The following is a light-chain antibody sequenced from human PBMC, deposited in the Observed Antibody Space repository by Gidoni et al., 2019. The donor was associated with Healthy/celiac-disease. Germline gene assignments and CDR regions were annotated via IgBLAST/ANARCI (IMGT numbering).Light chain of an antibody. CDR1: QGISSA. V-gene: IGKV1-13*02. Sequence: IQLTQSPSSLSASVGDRVTITCRASQGISSALAWYQQNPGKAPKLLIYDASSLESGVPSRFSGSGSGTDFTLTISSLQPEDFATYYCQQFNSPFTFGPGTKVDIK. J-gene: IGKJ3*01. CDR3: QQFNSPFT. CDR2: DAS.